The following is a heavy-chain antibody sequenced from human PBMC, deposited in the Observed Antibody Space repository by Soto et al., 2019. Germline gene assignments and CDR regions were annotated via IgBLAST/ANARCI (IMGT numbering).Heavy chain of an antibody. CDR1: GGTFSSYS. CDR2: IIPIFGTA. D-gene: IGHD1-26*01. V-gene: IGHV1-69*01. CDR3: ARDGGRHSGGLDY. Sequence: QVQLVQSGAEVKKPGSSVKVSCKASGGTFSSYSINWVRQAPGQGLEWMGEIIPIFGTANYAQKFQGRVTITADESTSTAYMELSSLXXXDTAVYYCARDGGRHSGGLDYWGQGTLVTVSS. J-gene: IGHJ4*02.